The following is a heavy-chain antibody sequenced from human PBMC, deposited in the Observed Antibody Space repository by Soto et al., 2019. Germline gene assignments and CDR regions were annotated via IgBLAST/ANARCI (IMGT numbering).Heavy chain of an antibody. V-gene: IGHV3-74*01. D-gene: IGHD1-26*01. J-gene: IGHJ4*02. Sequence: GGSLRLSCAASGFTFSSFWMHWVRQAPGKGLVWVSRINSDGSSISYADSVKGRFTISRDNAKNTLYLQMNSLRADDAAVYYCARDLPTVVVTRVYFLDCWGQGTLVTVSS. CDR1: GFTFSSFW. CDR3: ARDLPTVVVTRVYFLDC. CDR2: INSDGSSI.